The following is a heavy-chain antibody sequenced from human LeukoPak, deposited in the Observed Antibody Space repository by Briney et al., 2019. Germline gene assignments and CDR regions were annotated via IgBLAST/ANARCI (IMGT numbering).Heavy chain of an antibody. CDR3: SRGGIDLTTPFGDY. CDR2: INHSGST. CDR1: GVSFSNYY. V-gene: IGHV4-34*01. Sequence: SETLSLTCVVYGVSFSNYYWGWIRQTPGKGLEWIGEINHSGSTNYNPSLKSRVTMSVDMSKNQFSLTLNSLTAADTAVYFCSRGGIDLTTPFGDYWGQGTLVTVSS. J-gene: IGHJ4*02. D-gene: IGHD2-15*01.